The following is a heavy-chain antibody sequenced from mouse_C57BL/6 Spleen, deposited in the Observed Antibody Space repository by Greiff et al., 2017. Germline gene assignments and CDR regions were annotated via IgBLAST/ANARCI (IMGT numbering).Heavy chain of an antibody. CDR3: ARWAGYFDV. CDR2: IRNKANGYTT. Sequence: EVQRVESGGGLVQPGGSLSLSCAASGFTFTDYYMSWVRQPPGTALEWLGFIRNKANGYTTEYSASVKGRFTISRDNSQSILYLQMNALRAEDSATYYCARWAGYFDVWGTGTTVTVSS. J-gene: IGHJ1*03. V-gene: IGHV7-3*01. CDR1: GFTFTDYY.